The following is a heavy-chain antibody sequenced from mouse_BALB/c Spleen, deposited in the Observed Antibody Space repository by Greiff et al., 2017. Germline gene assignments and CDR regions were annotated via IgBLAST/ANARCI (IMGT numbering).Heavy chain of an antibody. CDR3: TRWDYYGYVFDY. Sequence: LQQPGSELVRPGASVKLSCNASGYTFTSYWMHWVKHRPGQGLEWIGNIYPGSGSTNYDEKFKSKATLTVDTSSSTAYMQLSSLTSEDSAVYYCTRWDYYGYVFDYWGQGTTLTVSS. V-gene: IGHV1S22*01. CDR1: GYTFTSYW. CDR2: IYPGSGST. J-gene: IGHJ2*01. D-gene: IGHD1-2*01.